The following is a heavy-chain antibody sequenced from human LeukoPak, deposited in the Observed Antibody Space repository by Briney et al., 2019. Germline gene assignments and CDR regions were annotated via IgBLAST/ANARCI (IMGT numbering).Heavy chain of an antibody. V-gene: IGHV1-18*01. CDR2: ISAYNGNT. D-gene: IGHD2-2*01. CDR3: ARDGTRYCSSTSCPLDY. Sequence: GASVKVSCKASGYTFTSYGISWVRQAPGQGLEWMGWISAYNGNTNYAQKLQGGVTMTTDTSTSTAYMELRSLRSDDTAVYYCARDGTRYCSSTSCPLDYWGQGTLVTVSS. CDR1: GYTFTSYG. J-gene: IGHJ4*02.